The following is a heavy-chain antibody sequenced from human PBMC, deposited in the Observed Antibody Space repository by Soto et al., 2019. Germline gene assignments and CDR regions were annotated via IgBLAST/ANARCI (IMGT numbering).Heavy chain of an antibody. CDR1: GFTFSSYA. D-gene: IGHD1-7*01. CDR3: AKANNCNSKGRLEY. CDR2: ISGSGGST. J-gene: IGHJ4*02. V-gene: IGHV3-23*01. Sequence: EVQLLESGGGLVQPGGSLRLSCAASGFTFSSYAMSWVRQAPGNGLEWVSAISGSGGSTYYGDSVKVRFTISRDNTKNTRYLQRNSLRAEDTAVYYCAKANNCNSKGRLEYWGQGTLVTVSS.